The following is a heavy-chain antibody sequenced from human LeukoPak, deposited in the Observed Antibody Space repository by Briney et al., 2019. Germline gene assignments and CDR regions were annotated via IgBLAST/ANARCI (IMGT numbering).Heavy chain of an antibody. D-gene: IGHD6-19*01. J-gene: IGHJ4*02. CDR2: IYTSGST. CDR3: ARDQSEAGTPDPPAFDY. V-gene: IGHV4-4*07. Sequence: SETLSLTCTVSGGSISSYYWSWIRQPAGKGLEWIGRIYTSGSTYYNPSLKSRVTMSVDTSKNQFSLKLSSVTAADTAVYYCARDQSEAGTPDPPAFDYWGQGTLVTVSS. CDR1: GGSISSYY.